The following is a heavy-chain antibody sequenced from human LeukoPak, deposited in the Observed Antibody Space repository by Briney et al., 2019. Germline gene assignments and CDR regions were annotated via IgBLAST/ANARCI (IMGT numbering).Heavy chain of an antibody. CDR1: GGSISSYY. D-gene: IGHD3-10*01. J-gene: IGHJ4*02. Sequence: SETLFLTCTVSGGSISSYYWSWIRQPPGKGLEWIGYIYHSGSTYYNPSLKSRVTISVDRSKNQFSLKLSSVTAADTAVYYCARDQTYSGSGIYTYFDYWGQGILVTVSS. CDR3: ARDQTYSGSGIYTYFDY. CDR2: IYHSGST. V-gene: IGHV4-59*12.